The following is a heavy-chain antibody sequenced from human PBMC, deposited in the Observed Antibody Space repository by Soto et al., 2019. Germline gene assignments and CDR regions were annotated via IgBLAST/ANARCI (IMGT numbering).Heavy chain of an antibody. CDR2: INAGNGHT. CDR3: ARGERYYYDSSGYFGFDD. J-gene: IGHJ4*02. CDR1: KYTFTNYA. V-gene: IGHV1-3*01. Sequence: GASVKVSCKASKYTFTNYAIHWVRQAPGQRLEWMGWINAGNGHTKYSQKFQARVTITRDTSASTAYMELSSLRSEDTAVYYCARGERYYYDSSGYFGFDDWGQGTLVTVPS. D-gene: IGHD3-22*01.